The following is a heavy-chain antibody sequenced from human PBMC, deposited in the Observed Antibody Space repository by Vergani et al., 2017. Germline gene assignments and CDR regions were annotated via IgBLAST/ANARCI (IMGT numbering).Heavy chain of an antibody. D-gene: IGHD3-16*01. CDR3: ARHTSYTDS. J-gene: IGHJ4*02. CDR1: EYSFGNYW. CDR2: IYPADSDT. Sequence: EVELVQSGPEMRKPGASLKISCKGSEYSFGNYWIGWVRQMPGKGLEWMEIIYPADSDTRYSPSFQGQVTISADKSISTAFLQWDSLKASDTSLYYCARHTSYTDSWGQGTLVTVSS. V-gene: IGHV5-51*01.